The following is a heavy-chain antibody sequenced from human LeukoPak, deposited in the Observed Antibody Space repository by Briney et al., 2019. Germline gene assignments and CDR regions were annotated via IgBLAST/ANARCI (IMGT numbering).Heavy chain of an antibody. CDR1: GFTFSHYS. CDR3: ARVGDYYDSSGD. CDR2: IGFTGGTT. Sequence: GGSLRLSCAASGFTFSHYSMSWVRQAPGKGLEWISHIGFTGGTTYYADSVQGRFTISRDDVKNSLYLQMNNLRVDDTAVYYCARVGDYYDSSGDWGQGTMVTVYS. J-gene: IGHJ3*01. V-gene: IGHV3-48*01. D-gene: IGHD3-22*01.